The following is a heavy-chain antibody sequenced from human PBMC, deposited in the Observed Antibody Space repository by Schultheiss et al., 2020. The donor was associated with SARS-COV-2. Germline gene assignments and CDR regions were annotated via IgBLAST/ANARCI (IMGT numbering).Heavy chain of an antibody. Sequence: GGSLRLSCAASGFTFSSYGMHWVRQAPGKGLEWVAVISYDGSNKYYADSVKGRFTISRDNSKNTLYLQMNSLRAEDTAVYYCTTDQEWGVTTSFWGQGTLVSVSS. J-gene: IGHJ4*02. CDR2: ISYDGSNK. CDR1: GFTFSSYG. D-gene: IGHD4-17*01. V-gene: IGHV3-30*03. CDR3: TTDQEWGVTTSF.